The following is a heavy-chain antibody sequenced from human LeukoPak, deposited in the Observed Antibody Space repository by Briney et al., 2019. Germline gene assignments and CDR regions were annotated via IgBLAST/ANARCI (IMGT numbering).Heavy chain of an antibody. Sequence: SETLSLTCTVSGGSISSYYWSWIRQPAGKGLEWIGRIYTSGSTNYNPSLKSRVTMSVDTSKNQFSPKLSSVTAADTAVYYCARSDNYYDSSGYYSSWFDPWGQGTLVTVSS. J-gene: IGHJ5*02. CDR1: GGSISSYY. CDR3: ARSDNYYDSSGYYSSWFDP. CDR2: IYTSGST. D-gene: IGHD3-22*01. V-gene: IGHV4-4*07.